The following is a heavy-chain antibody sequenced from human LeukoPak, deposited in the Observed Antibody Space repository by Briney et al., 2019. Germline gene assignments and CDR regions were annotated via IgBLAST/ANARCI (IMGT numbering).Heavy chain of an antibody. D-gene: IGHD5-18*01. CDR2: ISYDGSNK. Sequence: GGSLRLSCAASGFTFSSYGMHWVRQAPGKGLEWVAVISYDGSNKYYADSVKGRFTISRDNSKNTLYLQMNSLRAEDTAVYYCAEAADTAMVPNHPPYNWGQGTLVTVSS. V-gene: IGHV3-30*03. CDR1: GFTFSSYG. J-gene: IGHJ4*02. CDR3: AEAADTAMVPNHPPYN.